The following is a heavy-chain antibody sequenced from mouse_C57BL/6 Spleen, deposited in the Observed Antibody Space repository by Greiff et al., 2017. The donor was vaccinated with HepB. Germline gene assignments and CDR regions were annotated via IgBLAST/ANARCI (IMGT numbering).Heavy chain of an antibody. D-gene: IGHD2-13*01. Sequence: EVKLMESGGGLVKPGGSLKLSCAASGFTFSDYGMHWVRQAPEKGLEWVAYISSGCSTIYYADTVKGRFTISRDNAKNTLFLQMTSLRSEDTAMYYCARTDDFGYYAMDYWGQGASVTVSS. CDR2: ISSGCSTI. CDR1: GFTFSDYG. CDR3: ARTDDFGYYAMDY. V-gene: IGHV5-17*01. J-gene: IGHJ4*01.